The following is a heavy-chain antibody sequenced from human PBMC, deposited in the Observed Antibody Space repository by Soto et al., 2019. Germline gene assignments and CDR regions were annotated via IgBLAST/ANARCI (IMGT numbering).Heavy chain of an antibody. J-gene: IGHJ6*02. CDR1: GYTFTSYG. D-gene: IGHD2-2*01. CDR3: ARVGYCSSTSCYRTGYYYYGMDV. CDR2: ISAYNGNT. Sequence: ASVKVSCKASGYTFTSYGTSWVRQAPGQGLEWMGWISAYNGNTNYAQKLQGRVTMTTDTSTSTAYMELRSLRSDDTAVYYCARVGYCSSTSCYRTGYYYYGMDVWGQGTTVTVSS. V-gene: IGHV1-18*04.